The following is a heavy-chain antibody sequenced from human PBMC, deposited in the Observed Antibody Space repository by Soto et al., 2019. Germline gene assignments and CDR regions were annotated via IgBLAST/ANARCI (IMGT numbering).Heavy chain of an antibody. V-gene: IGHV1-69*01. J-gene: IGHJ6*02. Sequence: QVQLVQSGAEVKKPGSSVKVSCKASGGTFSSYAISWVRQAPGQGLEWMGGIITIFGTANYAQKIQGRVKITADESTSTAYMELSSLRSEDTAGYYCARGNDFWSGSNYYYYGMDVWGQGTTVTVSS. D-gene: IGHD3-3*01. CDR1: GGTFSSYA. CDR3: ARGNDFWSGSNYYYYGMDV. CDR2: IITIFGTA.